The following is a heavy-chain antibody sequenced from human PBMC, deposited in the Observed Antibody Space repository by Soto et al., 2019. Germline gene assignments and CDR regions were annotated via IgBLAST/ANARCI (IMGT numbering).Heavy chain of an antibody. D-gene: IGHD6-13*01. CDR1: GYTFSNFW. J-gene: IGHJ4*02. V-gene: IGHV5-51*01. CDR2: IDPGDHET. Sequence: GESLKISCQGSGYTFSNFWISWVRQLPGQGLEWMGIIDPGDHETRYSPSFLGNVTISAETSISTAYLQWSSLKASDSAIYFGARPPRSSPSFDVWGQGAMVTVSS. CDR3: ARPPRSSPSFDV.